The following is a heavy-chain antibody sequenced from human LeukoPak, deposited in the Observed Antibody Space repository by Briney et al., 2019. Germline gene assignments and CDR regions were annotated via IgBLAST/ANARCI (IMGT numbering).Heavy chain of an antibody. D-gene: IGHD6-13*01. Sequence: GLSLTLSCAASGFTFSSSAMHWVRQAPGKGLEWVAIISYDGSNKYCADSVKGRFTISRDNSRNTLYLQMDSLRAEDTAVYYCARDRSSSWYYFDFDYWGQGTLDTVSS. CDR1: GFTFSSSA. J-gene: IGHJ4*02. CDR2: ISYDGSNK. CDR3: ARDRSSSWYYFDFDY. V-gene: IGHV3-30-3*01.